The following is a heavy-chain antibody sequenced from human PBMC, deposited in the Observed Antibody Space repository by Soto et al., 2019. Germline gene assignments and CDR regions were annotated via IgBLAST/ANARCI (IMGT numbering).Heavy chain of an antibody. J-gene: IGHJ6*02. CDR1: GFTFSSCG. D-gene: IGHD3-10*01. CDR3: ARDGASYGSGHGMDV. Sequence: GGSLRLSCAASGFTFSSCGMHWVRQAPGKGLEWVAVIWYDGSNKYYADSVKGRLTISRDNSKNTLYLQMNSLRAEDTAVYYCARDGASYGSGHGMDVWGRGTTVTVSS. V-gene: IGHV3-33*01. CDR2: IWYDGSNK.